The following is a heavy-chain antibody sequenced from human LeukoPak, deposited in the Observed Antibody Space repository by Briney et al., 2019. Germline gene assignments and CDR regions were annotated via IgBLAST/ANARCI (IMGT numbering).Heavy chain of an antibody. CDR3: ARVSPLRYYDFWSGYYNYGWFDP. CDR2: ISAYNGNT. J-gene: IGHJ5*02. CDR1: GYTFTSYG. V-gene: IGHV1-18*01. Sequence: ASVKVSCKASGYTFTSYGISWVRQAPGQGLEWMGWISAYNGNTNYAQKLQGRVTMTTDTSTSTAYMELRSLRSDDTAVYYYARVSPLRYYDFWSGYYNYGWFDPWGQGTLVTVSS. D-gene: IGHD3-3*01.